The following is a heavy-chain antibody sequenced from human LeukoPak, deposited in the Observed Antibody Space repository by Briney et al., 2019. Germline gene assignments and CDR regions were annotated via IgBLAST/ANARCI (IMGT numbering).Heavy chain of an antibody. J-gene: IGHJ4*02. V-gene: IGHV3-11*05. CDR3: ASEGVITFGGVIVS. Sequence: LSLTCTVSGGSISDYYWSWIRQAPGKGLEWVSFISSSSSYTNYADSVKGRFTISRDNAKNSLYLQMNSLRAEDTAVYYCASEGVITFGGVIVSWGQGTLVTVSS. CDR2: ISSSSSYT. D-gene: IGHD3-16*02. CDR1: GGSISDYY.